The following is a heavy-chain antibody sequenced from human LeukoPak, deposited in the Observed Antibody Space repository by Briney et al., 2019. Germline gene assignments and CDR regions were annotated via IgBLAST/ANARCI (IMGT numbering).Heavy chain of an antibody. Sequence: ASVKVSCKASGYTFTSYGISWVRQAPGQGLEWMGWISAYNGNTNYAQKLQGRVTMTTDTSTSTAYVELRSLRSDDTAVYYCARRVRYCSSTSCYSGDAFDIWGQGTMVTVSS. J-gene: IGHJ3*02. CDR3: ARRVRYCSSTSCYSGDAFDI. V-gene: IGHV1-18*01. CDR1: GYTFTSYG. CDR2: ISAYNGNT. D-gene: IGHD2-2*02.